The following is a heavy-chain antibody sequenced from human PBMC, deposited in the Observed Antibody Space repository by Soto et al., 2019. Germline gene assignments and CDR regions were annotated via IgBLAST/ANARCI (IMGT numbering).Heavy chain of an antibody. CDR2: ISAYNGNT. J-gene: IGHJ4*02. V-gene: IGHV1-18*01. CDR1: GYTFTSYG. Sequence: ASVKVSCKASGYTFTSYGISWVRQAPGQGLEWMGWISAYNGNTNYAQKLQGRVTMTTDTSTSTAYMELRSLISDDTAVYYCAILTTVTTGLDYWGQGTLVTVSS. D-gene: IGHD4-17*01. CDR3: AILTTVTTGLDY.